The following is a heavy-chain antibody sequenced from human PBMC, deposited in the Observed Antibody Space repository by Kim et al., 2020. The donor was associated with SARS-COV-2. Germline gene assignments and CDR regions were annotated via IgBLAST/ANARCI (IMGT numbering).Heavy chain of an antibody. CDR3: ASDQEWFGALLGDYYYYGMDV. Sequence: SETLSLTCTVSGGSVSSGSYYWSWNRQPPGKGLEWIGYIYYSGSTNYNPSLRSRVTISVDKSKNQFSLKLSSVTAADTAVYYCASDQEWFGALLGDYYYYGMDVWGQGTTVTVSS. CDR2: IYYSGST. V-gene: IGHV4-61*01. CDR1: GGSVSSGSYY. J-gene: IGHJ6*02. D-gene: IGHD3-10*01.